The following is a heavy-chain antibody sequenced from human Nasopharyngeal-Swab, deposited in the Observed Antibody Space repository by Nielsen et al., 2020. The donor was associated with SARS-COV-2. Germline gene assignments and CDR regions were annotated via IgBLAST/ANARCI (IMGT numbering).Heavy chain of an antibody. D-gene: IGHD5-24*01. CDR1: GFTFSSYA. Sequence: GESLKISCAASGFTFSSYAMSWVRQAPGQGLEWVSAISGSGGSTYYADSVKGRFTISRDNSKNTLYLQMNSLRAEDTAVYYCAQTSIGMATIRGVLPYWGQGTLVTVSS. J-gene: IGHJ4*02. V-gene: IGHV3-23*01. CDR2: ISGSGGST. CDR3: AQTSIGMATIRGVLPY.